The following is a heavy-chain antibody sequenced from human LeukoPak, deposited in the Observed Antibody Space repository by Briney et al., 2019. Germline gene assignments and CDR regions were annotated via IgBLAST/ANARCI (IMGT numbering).Heavy chain of an antibody. CDR2: IYYTGST. V-gene: IGHV4-59*01. CDR1: GGSISSYY. J-gene: IGHJ5*02. D-gene: IGHD1-1*01. Sequence: SETLSLTCTVSGGSISSYYWSWIRQRPGKGLECIGYIYYTGSTNYNPSLKSRVTISVDTSKNQLSLKLSSVTAADSAVYYCARARTGFDLWGQGALVTVSS. CDR3: ARARTGFDL.